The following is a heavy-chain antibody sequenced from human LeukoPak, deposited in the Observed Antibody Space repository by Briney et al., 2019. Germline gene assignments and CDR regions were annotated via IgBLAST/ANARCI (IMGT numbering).Heavy chain of an antibody. Sequence: ASVKVSCKASGYTFTGYYMHWVRQAPGQGLEWMGWINPNSGGTNYAQKFQGRVTMTRDTSISTAYMELSRLRSDDTAVYYCARGVIYSSGWLHHNWFDPWGQGTLVTVSS. D-gene: IGHD6-19*01. CDR2: INPNSGGT. CDR3: ARGVIYSSGWLHHNWFDP. J-gene: IGHJ5*02. CDR1: GYTFTGYY. V-gene: IGHV1-2*02.